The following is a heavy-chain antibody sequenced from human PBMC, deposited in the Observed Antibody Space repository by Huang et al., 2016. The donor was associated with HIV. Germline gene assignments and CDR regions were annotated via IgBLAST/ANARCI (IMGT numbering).Heavy chain of an antibody. V-gene: IGHV1-69*01. CDR2: IIPMFGTA. J-gene: IGHJ4*02. CDR3: ARVGLETTVTTSKYYFDY. D-gene: IGHD4-17*01. CDR1: GGTFSRYT. Sequence: QVQLVQSGAEVKQPGSSVKVYGTASGGTFSRYTISWVRQAPGKGLEWMGGIIPMFGTANDAQKFQGRVTITADESTSTAYMELSSLRSEDTAVYYCARVGLETTVTTSKYYFDYWGQGTLVTVSS.